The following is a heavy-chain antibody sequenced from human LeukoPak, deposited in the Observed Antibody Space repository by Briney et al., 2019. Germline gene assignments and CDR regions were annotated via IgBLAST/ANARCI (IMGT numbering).Heavy chain of an antibody. J-gene: IGHJ4*02. CDR3: AKDRPHPSVEPTNFDY. CDR1: GFTFSSYE. D-gene: IGHD2-8*01. V-gene: IGHV3-48*03. CDR2: ISSSGTTI. Sequence: GGSLRLSCAASGFTFSSYEMNWVRQAPGKGLEWVSYISSSGTTIYYTDAVKGRFTVSRDNSKNTLYLQMNSLRAEDTAVYYCAKDRPHPSVEPTNFDYWGQGTLVTVSS.